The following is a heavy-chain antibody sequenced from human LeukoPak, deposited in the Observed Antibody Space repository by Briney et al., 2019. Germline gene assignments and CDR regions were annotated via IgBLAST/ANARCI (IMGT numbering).Heavy chain of an antibody. V-gene: IGHV3-30*18. Sequence: GGSLRLSCAASGFAFSSSWMLWVRQAPGKGLEWVAVIFFDGSIKYYADSVKGRFTISRDNSQNTLYLQMNSLRAEDTAVYYCAKGGPGYCSSNSCYKGFDNWGQGTLVTVSS. CDR1: GFAFSSSW. CDR3: AKGGPGYCSSNSCYKGFDN. D-gene: IGHD2-2*02. CDR2: IFFDGSIK. J-gene: IGHJ4*02.